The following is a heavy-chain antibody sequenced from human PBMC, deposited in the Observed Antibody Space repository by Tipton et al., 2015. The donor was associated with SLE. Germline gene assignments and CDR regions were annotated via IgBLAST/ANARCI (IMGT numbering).Heavy chain of an antibody. V-gene: IGHV3-11*06. CDR2: ISSSSSYT. CDR1: GFTFSDYY. CDR3: AREGDSSGVFDY. J-gene: IGHJ4*02. D-gene: IGHD3-22*01. Sequence: SLRLSCAASGFTFSDYYMSWIRQAPGKGLEWVSYISSSSSYTNYADSVKGRFTISRDNAKNSLYLQMNSLRAEDTAVYYCAREGDSSGVFDYWGQGTLVTVSS.